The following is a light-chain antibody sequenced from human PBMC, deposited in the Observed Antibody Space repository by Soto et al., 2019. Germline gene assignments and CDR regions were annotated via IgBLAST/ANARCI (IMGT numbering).Light chain of an antibody. Sequence: QSALTQPASVSGSPGQSITISCTGTSSDVGGYNYVSWYQQHPGKAPKLMIYDVSRRPSGVSNRFSGSKSGNTASLTISGLQDEDEADYYCSSYTTSSTLVVFGGGTKVTVL. CDR3: SSYTTSSTLVV. CDR1: SSDVGGYNY. J-gene: IGLJ2*01. CDR2: DVS. V-gene: IGLV2-14*03.